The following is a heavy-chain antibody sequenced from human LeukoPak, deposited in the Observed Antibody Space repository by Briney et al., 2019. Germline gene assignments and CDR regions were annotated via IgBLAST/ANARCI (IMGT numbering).Heavy chain of an antibody. Sequence: GGSLRLSCAASGFTVSSNYMSWVRQAPGKGLEWVSVIYSGGSTYYADSVKGRFTISRDNSKNTLYLQMNSLRAEDTAVYYCARGTGSDSWYIDYWGQGTLVSVSS. D-gene: IGHD6-13*01. CDR2: IYSGGST. CDR3: ARGTGSDSWYIDY. CDR1: GFTVSSNY. J-gene: IGHJ4*02. V-gene: IGHV3-66*01.